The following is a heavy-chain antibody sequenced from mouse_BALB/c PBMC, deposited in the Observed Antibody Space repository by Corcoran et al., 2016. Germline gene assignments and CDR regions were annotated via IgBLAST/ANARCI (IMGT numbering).Heavy chain of an antibody. Sequence: EIQLQQSGPELMKPGASVKISCKASGYSFTSYYMHWVKQSHGKSLEWIGYIDPFNGGTSYNQKFKGKATLTVDKSSSTAYMHLSSLTSEDSAVYYCARFYDGYPHYATDYWGQGTSVTVSS. CDR1: GYSFTSYY. J-gene: IGHJ4*01. CDR3: ARFYDGYPHYATDY. V-gene: IGHV1S135*01. CDR2: IDPFNGGT. D-gene: IGHD2-3*01.